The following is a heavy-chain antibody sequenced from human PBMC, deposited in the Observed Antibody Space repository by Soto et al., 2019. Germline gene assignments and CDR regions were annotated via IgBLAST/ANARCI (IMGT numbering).Heavy chain of an antibody. CDR1: GGSISSGGYS. CDR3: ARVPDV. Sequence: QLQLQESGSGLVKPSQTLSLTCAVYGGSISSGGYSWSWIRQPPGKGLEWIGYIYQSGSTYYNPSLKSRVTISVDRSKNHFALKLSSVSAAYTAVYYCARVPDVWGQGTTVTVSS. V-gene: IGHV4-30-2*01. CDR2: IYQSGST. J-gene: IGHJ6*02.